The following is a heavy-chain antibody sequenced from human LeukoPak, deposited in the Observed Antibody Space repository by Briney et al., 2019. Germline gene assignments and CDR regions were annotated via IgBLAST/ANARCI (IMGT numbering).Heavy chain of an antibody. CDR3: AKGRYYDSGNAFDI. J-gene: IGHJ3*02. Sequence: GGSLRLSCAASGFTFSSYAINWVRQAPGRGLEWVSVIRGSGGTTYYADSVKGRFTISRDNSKNTLYLQMNSLRAEDTAVYYCAKGRYYDSGNAFDIWGQGTVVTVSS. V-gene: IGHV3-23*01. CDR2: IRGSGGTT. CDR1: GFTFSSYA. D-gene: IGHD3-9*01.